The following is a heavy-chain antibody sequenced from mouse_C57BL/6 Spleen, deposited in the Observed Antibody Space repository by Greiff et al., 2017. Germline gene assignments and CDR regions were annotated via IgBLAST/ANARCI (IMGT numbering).Heavy chain of an antibody. CDR1: GYAFSSYW. CDR3: ARDSSGYPNY. Sequence: QVQLKESGAELVKPGASVKISCKASGYAFSSYWMNWVKQRPGKGLEWIGQIYPGDGDTNYNGKFKGKATLTADKSSSTSYMQLSSLTSEDSAVYFCARDSSGYPNYWGQGTTLTVSS. D-gene: IGHD3-2*02. J-gene: IGHJ2*01. V-gene: IGHV1-80*01. CDR2: IYPGDGDT.